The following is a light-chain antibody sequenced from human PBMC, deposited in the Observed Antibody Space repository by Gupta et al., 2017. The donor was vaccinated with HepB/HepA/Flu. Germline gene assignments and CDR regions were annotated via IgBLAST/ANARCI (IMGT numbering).Light chain of an antibody. CDR1: QDISNY. CDR2: DAS. Sequence: DIKMTQSPSSLSASVGDRVTITCQASQDISNYLNWYQQKPGKAPKLLIYDASNLETGVPSRFSGSGSGTDFTFTISSLQPEDIATYYCQQDDNLPGTFGQGTLMEIK. V-gene: IGKV1-33*01. CDR3: QQDDNLPGT. J-gene: IGKJ5*01.